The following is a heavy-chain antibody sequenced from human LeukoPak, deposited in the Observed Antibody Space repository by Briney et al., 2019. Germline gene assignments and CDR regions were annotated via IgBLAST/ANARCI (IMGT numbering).Heavy chain of an antibody. D-gene: IGHD3-22*01. Sequence: ASVKVSCKASGYTFTGYYMHWVRQAPGQGLEWMGWINPNSGGTNYAQKLQGRVTMTTDTSTSTAYMELRSLRSDDTAVYYCARVGYYYDSSGYYSGYYYYYMDVWGKGTTVTVSS. CDR3: ARVGYYYDSSGYYSGYYYYYMDV. CDR1: GYTFTGYY. J-gene: IGHJ6*03. CDR2: INPNSGGT. V-gene: IGHV1-2*02.